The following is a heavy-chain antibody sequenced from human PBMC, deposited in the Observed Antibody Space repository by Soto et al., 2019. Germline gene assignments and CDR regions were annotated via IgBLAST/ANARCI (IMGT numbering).Heavy chain of an antibody. J-gene: IGHJ2*01. Sequence: QVQLVQSGAEVKKPGSSVKVSCKASGGTFSSYAISWVRQAPGQGLEWMGGIIPIFGTANYAQKFQGRVTITADKSTSTAYMELSSLRSEDPAVYYCASKRWLQSQAYWYFDLWGRGTLVTVSS. V-gene: IGHV1-69*06. CDR3: ASKRWLQSQAYWYFDL. D-gene: IGHD5-12*01. CDR1: GGTFSSYA. CDR2: IIPIFGTA.